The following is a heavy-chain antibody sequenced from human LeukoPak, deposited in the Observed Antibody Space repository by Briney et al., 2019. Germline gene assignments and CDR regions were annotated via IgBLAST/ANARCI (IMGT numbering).Heavy chain of an antibody. CDR2: MNPNSGVT. CDR1: GYSFSDYY. J-gene: IGHJ3*02. D-gene: IGHD2-8*01. CDR3: ARLWCSNVNCLDGAFDI. V-gene: IGHV1-2*02. Sequence: ASVTVSFKASGYSFSDYYIHWVRQAPGQGLEWMGWMNPNSGVTNYAQKFQGRVTMTGDTSINTAYMELSPLRSDDTAVYYCARLWCSNVNCLDGAFDIWGQGTMVTLSS.